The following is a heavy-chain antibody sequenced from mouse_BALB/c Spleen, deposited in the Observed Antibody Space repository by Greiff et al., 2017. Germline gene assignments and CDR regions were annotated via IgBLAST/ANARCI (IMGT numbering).Heavy chain of an antibody. CDR1: GYTFTSYT. Sequence: QVQLQQSAAELARPGASVKMSCKASGYTFTSYTMHWVKQRPGQGLEWIGYINPSSGYTEYNQKFKDKTTLTADKTSSTAYMQLSSLTSEDSAVYYCARFDYDVNLDYWGQGTTLTVSS. V-gene: IGHV1-4*02. J-gene: IGHJ2*01. D-gene: IGHD2-4*01. CDR3: ARFDYDVNLDY. CDR2: INPSSGYT.